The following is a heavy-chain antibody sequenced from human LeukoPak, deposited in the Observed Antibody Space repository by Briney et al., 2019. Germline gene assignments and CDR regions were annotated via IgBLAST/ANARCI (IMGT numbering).Heavy chain of an antibody. CDR2: INAGNGNT. CDR1: GYTFTSYA. V-gene: IGHV1-3*01. J-gene: IGHJ6*02. Sequence: ASVKVSCKASGYTFTSYAMHWVRQAPGQRLEWMGWINAGNGNTKYSQKFQGRVTMTEDTSTDTAYMELSSLRSEDTAVYYCATDGERYYGMDVWGQGTTVTVSS. D-gene: IGHD3-10*01. CDR3: ATDGERYYGMDV.